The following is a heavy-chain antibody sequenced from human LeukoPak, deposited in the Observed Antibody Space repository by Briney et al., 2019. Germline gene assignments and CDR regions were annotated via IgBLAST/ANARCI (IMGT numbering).Heavy chain of an antibody. Sequence: GGSLRLSCAASGFAFNDYWMTWVRQAPGKGLEWVAHIKQDGSEKYYVDSLKGRFTISRDNAKNSLFLQMNSLRAEDTAVYYCVRDCSSASLSSGCYYAMDVWGKGTTVTVSS. J-gene: IGHJ6*04. CDR2: IKQDGSEK. CDR1: GFAFNDYW. D-gene: IGHD2-2*01. V-gene: IGHV3-7*03. CDR3: VRDCSSASLSSGCYYAMDV.